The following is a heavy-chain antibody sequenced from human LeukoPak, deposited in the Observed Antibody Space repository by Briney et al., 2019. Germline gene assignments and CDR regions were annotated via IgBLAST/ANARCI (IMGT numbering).Heavy chain of an antibody. J-gene: IGHJ4*02. V-gene: IGHV7-4-1*02. CDR3: ARFSEWLDLDH. CDR1: GYTFTTYA. D-gene: IGHD6-19*01. Sequence: ASVKVSCKASGYTFTTYAMNWVRQAPGQGLEWMGWINTNTGNPTYTQGFTGRFVFSLDTSVSTAYLQISSLKAEDTAVYYCARFSEWLDLDHWGQGTLVTVSS. CDR2: INTNTGNP.